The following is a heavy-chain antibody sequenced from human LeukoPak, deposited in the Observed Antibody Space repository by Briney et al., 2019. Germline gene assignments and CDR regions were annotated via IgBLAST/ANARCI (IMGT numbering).Heavy chain of an antibody. CDR2: INHSGST. CDR1: GGSFSGYY. Sequence: PSETLSLTCAVYGGSFSGYYWIWNRHPPGKGLECSGEINHSGSTNYNPSLKSRVTISVDTSKNQFSLKLSSVTAADTAVYYCASRRWLHRNHYFDYWGKGTLVTVSS. J-gene: IGHJ4*02. D-gene: IGHD5-24*01. CDR3: ASRRWLHRNHYFDY. V-gene: IGHV4-34*01.